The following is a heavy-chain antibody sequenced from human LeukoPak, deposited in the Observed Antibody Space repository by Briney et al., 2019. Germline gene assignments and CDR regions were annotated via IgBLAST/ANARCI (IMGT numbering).Heavy chain of an antibody. J-gene: IGHJ4*02. V-gene: IGHV3-11*01. CDR2: ISSSGSTI. CDR3: ARARHLSWTRTEQLFDY. D-gene: IGHD6-13*01. Sequence: GGSLRLSCAASGFTFRDYYMSWIRQAPGKGLEWVSYISSSGSTIYYADSVKGRFTISRDDAKNSLYLQMNSLRAEDTAVYYCARARHLSWTRTEQLFDYWGQGTLVTVSS. CDR1: GFTFRDYY.